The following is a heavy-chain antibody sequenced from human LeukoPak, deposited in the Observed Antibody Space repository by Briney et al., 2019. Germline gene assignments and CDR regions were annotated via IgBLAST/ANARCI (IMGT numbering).Heavy chain of an antibody. Sequence: SETLSLTCTVSGGSISSGGYYWSWIRQPPGKGLEWIGYIYHSGSTYYNPSLKSRVTISVDRSKNQFSLKLSSVTAADTAVYYCARDGAPGGVVVPAARNWYFDLWGRGTLVTVSS. D-gene: IGHD2-2*01. J-gene: IGHJ2*01. CDR2: IYHSGST. V-gene: IGHV4-30-2*01. CDR1: GGSISSGGYY. CDR3: ARDGAPGGVVVPAARNWYFDL.